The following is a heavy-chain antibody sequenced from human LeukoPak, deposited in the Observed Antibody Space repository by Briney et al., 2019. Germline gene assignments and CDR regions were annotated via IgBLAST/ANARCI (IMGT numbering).Heavy chain of an antibody. V-gene: IGHV5-51*01. CDR2: IYPGDSET. Sequence: HGESLKISCKSSGYIFINYWVGWVRQLPGKGLEWMGIIYPGDSETRYSPSFQGQVTISVDKYNSTAYQKWSSLKAAETAMYYCARHWGHYGDYGGFDSWGQGTLVTVSS. CDR1: GYIFINYW. CDR3: ARHWGHYGDYGGFDS. J-gene: IGHJ4*02. D-gene: IGHD4-17*01.